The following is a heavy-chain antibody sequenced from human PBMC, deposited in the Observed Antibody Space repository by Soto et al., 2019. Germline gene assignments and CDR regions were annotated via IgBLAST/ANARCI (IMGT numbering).Heavy chain of an antibody. CDR1: GYSFTSYW. J-gene: IGHJ6*02. CDR2: INPTDSET. D-gene: IGHD4-17*01. V-gene: IGHV5-10-1*01. Sequence: PGESLKISCKGSGYSFTSYWIGWVRQMPGKGLEYMGKINPTDSETNYSPSFEGHVTFSVDRSTSTAYVRWDSLKASDTAMYYCASPTMTSTSFYYAMDVWGQGTTVTVSS. CDR3: ASPTMTSTSFYYAMDV.